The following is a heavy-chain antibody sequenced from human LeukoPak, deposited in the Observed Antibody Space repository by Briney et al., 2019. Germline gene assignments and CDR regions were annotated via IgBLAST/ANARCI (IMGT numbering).Heavy chain of an antibody. CDR3: AKDYYYGSGSYWGAFDI. J-gene: IGHJ3*02. CDR1: EFTFNNYA. D-gene: IGHD3-10*01. V-gene: IGHV3-23*01. Sequence: GGTLRLSCVASEFTFNNYAMAWVRQGPGKGLEWVSSISGSGGNTYYADSVKGRFTISRDNSKSTLYLQMNSLRAEDTAVYYCAKDYYYGSGSYWGAFDIWGQGTVVTVSS. CDR2: ISGSGGNT.